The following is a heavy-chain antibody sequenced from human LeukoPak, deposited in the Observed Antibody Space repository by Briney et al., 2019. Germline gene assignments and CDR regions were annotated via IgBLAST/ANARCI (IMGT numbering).Heavy chain of an antibody. CDR2: INPSGGST. CDR1: GYTFTSYY. V-gene: IGHV1-46*01. CDR3: ARALLVASGSYGSDY. D-gene: IGHD1-26*01. J-gene: IGHJ4*02. Sequence: ASVKVSCKASGYTFTSYYMHWVRQAPGQGLEWMGIINPSGGSTSYAQKFQGRVTMTRDTSTSTVYMELSSLRSGDTAVYYCARALLVASGSYGSDYWGQGTLVTVSS.